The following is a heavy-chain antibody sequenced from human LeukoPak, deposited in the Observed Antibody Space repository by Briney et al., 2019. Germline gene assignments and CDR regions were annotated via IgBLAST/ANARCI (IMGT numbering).Heavy chain of an antibody. V-gene: IGHV4-34*01. D-gene: IGHD3-16*01. CDR3: ARRRIGGLSDNWFDP. J-gene: IGHJ5*02. CDR2: IEHRGGT. CDR1: GGSLSGFY. Sequence: PSETLSLTCAGEGGSLSGFYWSWIRQPPGKGLTWIGEIEHRGGTNYNPSLKSRVTVSVDTSKNQVSLKVRSMTAADTAVYYCARRRIGGLSDNWFDPWGQGTLVTVSS.